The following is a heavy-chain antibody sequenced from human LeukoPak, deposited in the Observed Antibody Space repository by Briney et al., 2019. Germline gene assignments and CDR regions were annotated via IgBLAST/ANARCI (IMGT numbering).Heavy chain of an antibody. Sequence: PSETLSLTYTVSGGSFSSYYWYWIRQPPGKGLEYIGYINYSGSTIYNPSLKSRVTISVDTSKNQFSLKLSSVTAADTAVYYCAGSEMGGYTFDYWGQGTLVTVSS. D-gene: IGHD5-24*01. CDR2: INYSGST. V-gene: IGHV4-59*01. CDR1: GGSFSSYY. CDR3: AGSEMGGYTFDY. J-gene: IGHJ4*02.